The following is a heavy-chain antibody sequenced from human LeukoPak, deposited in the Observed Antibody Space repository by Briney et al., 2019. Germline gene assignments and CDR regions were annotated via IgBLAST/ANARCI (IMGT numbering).Heavy chain of an antibody. J-gene: IGHJ4*02. CDR2: IYYSGST. CDR1: GGSFSGYY. Sequence: SETLSLTCAVYGGSFSGYYWSWIRQHPGKGLEWIGYIYYSGSTYYNPSLKSRVTISVDTSKNQFSLKLSSVTAADTAVYYCARGRGHSSSSFDYWGQGTLVTVSS. CDR3: ARGRGHSSSSFDY. D-gene: IGHD6-6*01. V-gene: IGHV4-31*11.